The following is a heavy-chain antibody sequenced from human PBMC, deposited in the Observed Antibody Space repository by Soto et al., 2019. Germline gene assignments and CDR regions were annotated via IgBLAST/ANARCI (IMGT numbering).Heavy chain of an antibody. D-gene: IGHD3-22*01. CDR2: IWYDGSNK. CDR1: GFTFSSYG. J-gene: IGHJ3*02. V-gene: IGHV3-33*01. CDR3: ARDYYESSGYYYERVDAFDI. Sequence: QVQLVESGGGVVQPGRSLRLSCAASGFTFSSYGMHWVRQAPGKGLEWVAVIWYDGSNKYYADSVKGRFTISRDNSKNTLYLQMNSLRAEETDVYYCARDYYESSGYYYERVDAFDIWGQGTMVTVSS.